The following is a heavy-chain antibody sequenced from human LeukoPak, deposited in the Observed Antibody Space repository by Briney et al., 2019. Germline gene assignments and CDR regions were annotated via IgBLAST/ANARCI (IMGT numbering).Heavy chain of an antibody. V-gene: IGHV4-34*01. D-gene: IGHD1-26*01. CDR2: INHSGST. Sequence: SETLSLTCAVYGGSFSGYYWSWIRQPPGKGLEWIGEINHSGSTNYNPSLKSRVTISVDTFKNQFSLKLSSVTAADTAVYYCARGGIVGATSPLFFDYWGQGTLVTVSS. CDR1: GGSFSGYY. CDR3: ARGGIVGATSPLFFDY. J-gene: IGHJ4*02.